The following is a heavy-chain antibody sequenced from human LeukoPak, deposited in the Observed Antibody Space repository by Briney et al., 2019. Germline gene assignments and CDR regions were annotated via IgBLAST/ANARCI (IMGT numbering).Heavy chain of an antibody. D-gene: IGHD2-2*01. Sequence: SETLSLTCTVSGGSISSGGYYWSWIRQHPGKGLEWIGYIYYSGSTYYNPSLKSRVTISVDTSKNQFSLKLSSVTAADTAVYYCVREVGYCSSTSCSHFDYWGQGTLVTVSS. J-gene: IGHJ4*02. CDR2: IYYSGST. CDR3: VREVGYCSSTSCSHFDY. V-gene: IGHV4-31*03. CDR1: GGSISSGGYY.